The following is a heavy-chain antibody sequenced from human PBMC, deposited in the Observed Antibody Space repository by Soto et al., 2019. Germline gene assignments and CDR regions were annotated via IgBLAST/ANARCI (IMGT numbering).Heavy chain of an antibody. D-gene: IGHD2-2*02. J-gene: IGHJ6*02. CDR3: AREYTAWPLAYGLDV. CDR2: ISSRSDI. Sequence: VGSLRLSCVGSGFTFSTYSINWVRQAPGKGLEWVSSISSRSDIYYADSVRGRFTISRDNAKNSVSLQMNSLRAEDTAVYYCAREYTAWPLAYGLDVWGQGTTVTVSS. CDR1: GFTFSTYS. V-gene: IGHV3-21*01.